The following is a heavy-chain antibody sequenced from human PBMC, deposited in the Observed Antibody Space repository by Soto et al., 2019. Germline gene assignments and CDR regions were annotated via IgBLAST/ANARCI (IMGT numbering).Heavy chain of an antibody. V-gene: IGHV4-30-4*01. CDR1: GGSISSGDYY. CDR2: IYYSGST. Sequence: SETLSLTCTVSGGSISSGDYYWSWIRQPPGKGLEWIGYIYYSGSTYYNPSLKSRVTMSVDTSKNQFSLKLSSVTAADTAVYYCARDRGLGNYYYGMDVWGQGTTVTVSS. D-gene: IGHD1-26*01. J-gene: IGHJ6*02. CDR3: ARDRGLGNYYYGMDV.